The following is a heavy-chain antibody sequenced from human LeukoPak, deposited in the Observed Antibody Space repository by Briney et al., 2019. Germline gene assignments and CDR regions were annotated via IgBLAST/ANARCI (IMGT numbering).Heavy chain of an antibody. CDR2: IYWNDDK. CDR3: AQGYYRNWFDP. CDR1: GFSLSTSGVG. J-gene: IGHJ5*02. V-gene: IGHV2-5*01. D-gene: IGHD3-3*01. Sequence: VSGPTLVKPTQTLTLTCTFSGFSLSTSGVGVGWIRQPPGKALEWLALIYWNDDKRYSPSLKSRLTITKDTSKNQVALTMTNMDPVDTATYYCAQGYYRNWFDPWGQGTLVTVSS.